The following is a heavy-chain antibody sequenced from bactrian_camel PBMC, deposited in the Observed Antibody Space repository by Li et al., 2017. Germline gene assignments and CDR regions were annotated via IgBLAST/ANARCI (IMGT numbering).Heavy chain of an antibody. V-gene: IGHV3S53*01. CDR2: IDSDGST. CDR1: RDYYCRFD. CDR3: KTAETETGGAWYCRTQTY. D-gene: IGHD7*01. Sequence: QVQLVESGGGSVQAGGSLRLSCAASRDYYCRFDMSWYRQAPGKEREFVSQIDSDGSTSYADSVKGRFTISQDNAKNTVYLQMNSLKPEDTAMYYCKTAETETGGAWYCRTQTYWGQGTQVTVS. J-gene: IGHJ4*01.